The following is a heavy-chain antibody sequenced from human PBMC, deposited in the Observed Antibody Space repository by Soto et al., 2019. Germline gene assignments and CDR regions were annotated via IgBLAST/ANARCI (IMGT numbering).Heavy chain of an antibody. CDR2: INAGNGNT. CDR3: ARALYYDILTGYYYFDY. D-gene: IGHD3-9*01. V-gene: IGHV1-3*01. J-gene: IGHJ4*02. Sequence: ASVKVSCKASGYTFTSYAMHWVRQAPGQRLEWMGWINAGNGNTKYSQKFQGRVTITRDTSASTAYMELSSLRSEDTAVYCCARALYYDILTGYYYFDYWGQGTLVTVSS. CDR1: GYTFTSYA.